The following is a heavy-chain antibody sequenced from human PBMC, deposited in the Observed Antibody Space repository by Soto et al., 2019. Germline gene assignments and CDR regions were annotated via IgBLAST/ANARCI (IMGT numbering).Heavy chain of an antibody. CDR3: ARGDSTDCSNGVCSFFYNHDMDV. V-gene: IGHV1-2*04. J-gene: IGHJ6*02. CDR2: INPKSGGT. D-gene: IGHD2-8*01. CDR1: GYSYTDYH. Sequence: GASVKVSCEASGYSYTDYHIHWVRQAPGQGLEWLGWINPKSGGTSTAQKFQGWVTMTTDTSISTASMELTRLTSDDTAIYYCARGDSTDCSNGVCSFFYNHDMDVWGQGTTVTVSS.